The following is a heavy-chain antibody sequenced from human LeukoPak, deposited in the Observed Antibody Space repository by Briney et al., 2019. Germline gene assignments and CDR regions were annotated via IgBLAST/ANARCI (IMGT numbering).Heavy chain of an antibody. CDR2: ISSSGSTI. Sequence: GRSLRLSCAASGFTFSSYEMNWVRQAPGKGLEWVSYISSSGSTIYYADSVKGRFTISRDNAKNSLYLQMNSLRAEDTAVYYCARDLSSSVAGTAAIDYWGQGSLVTVSS. D-gene: IGHD6-19*01. V-gene: IGHV3-48*03. J-gene: IGHJ4*02. CDR3: ARDLSSSVAGTAAIDY. CDR1: GFTFSSYE.